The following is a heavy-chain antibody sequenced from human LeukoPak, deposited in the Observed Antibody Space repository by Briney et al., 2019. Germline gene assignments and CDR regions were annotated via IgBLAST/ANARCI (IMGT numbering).Heavy chain of an antibody. J-gene: IGHJ5*02. CDR3: ARVQSRLSWFDP. Sequence: SETLSLTCTVSGNSISSGYYWGWIRQPPGKGLEWIGEINHSGSTNYNPSLKSRVTISVDTSKNQFSLKLSSVTAADTAVYYCARVQSRLSWFDPWGQGTLVTVSS. CDR2: INHSGST. V-gene: IGHV4-38-2*02. CDR1: GNSISSGYY.